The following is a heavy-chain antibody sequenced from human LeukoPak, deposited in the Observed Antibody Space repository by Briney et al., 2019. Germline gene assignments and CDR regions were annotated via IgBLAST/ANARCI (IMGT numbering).Heavy chain of an antibody. V-gene: IGHV4-59*12. CDR1: GGSISTYY. CDR3: ARLAQGIGGDWYFDL. Sequence: SETLSLTCTVSGGSISTYYWTWIRQPPGKGLEWIGYIYYTGSTNYIPSLKRRVTISVDTSKNQFSLKLSSVTAADTAVYYCARLAQGIGGDWYFDLWGRGTLVTVSS. D-gene: IGHD3-3*01. J-gene: IGHJ2*01. CDR2: IYYTGST.